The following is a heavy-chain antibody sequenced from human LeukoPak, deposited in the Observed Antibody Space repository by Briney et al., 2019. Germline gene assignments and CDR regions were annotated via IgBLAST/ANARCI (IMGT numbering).Heavy chain of an antibody. D-gene: IGHD5-24*01. V-gene: IGHV3-66*01. Sequence: GGSLRLSCAASGSTVSSNYMSWVRQAPGKGLEWVSVIYSGGTTDYKDSVKDRFIISRDNSKNTLYLQMNSLRAEDTAVYYCAKEMATMNAFDIWGQGTMVTVSS. CDR2: IYSGGTT. CDR1: GSTVSSNY. J-gene: IGHJ3*02. CDR3: AKEMATMNAFDI.